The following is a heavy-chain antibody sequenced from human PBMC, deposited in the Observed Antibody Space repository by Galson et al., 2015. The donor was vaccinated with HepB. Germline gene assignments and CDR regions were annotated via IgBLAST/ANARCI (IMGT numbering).Heavy chain of an antibody. CDR1: GFTFSSYW. CDR2: IKQDGSEK. CDR3: ARALPFCSGGSCYSSADYFDY. D-gene: IGHD2-15*01. V-gene: IGHV3-7*03. J-gene: IGHJ4*02. Sequence: SLRLSCAASGFTFSSYWMSWVRQAPGKGLEWVANIKQDGSEKYYVDSVKGRFTISRDNAKNSLYLQMNSLRAEDTAVYYCARALPFCSGGSCYSSADYFDYWGQGTLVTVSS.